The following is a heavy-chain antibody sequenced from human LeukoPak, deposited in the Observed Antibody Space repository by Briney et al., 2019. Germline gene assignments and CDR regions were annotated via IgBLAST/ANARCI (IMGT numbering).Heavy chain of an antibody. CDR2: ISYDGSNK. CDR3: AKLVVGAHIKYYFDY. D-gene: IGHD1-26*01. Sequence: PGGSLRLSCAASGFTFSSYGMHWVRQAPGKGLEWVAVISYDGSNKYYADSVKGRFTISRDNSKNTLYLQMNSLRAEDTAVYYCAKLVVGAHIKYYFDYWGQGTLVTVSS. CDR1: GFTFSSYG. V-gene: IGHV3-30*18. J-gene: IGHJ4*02.